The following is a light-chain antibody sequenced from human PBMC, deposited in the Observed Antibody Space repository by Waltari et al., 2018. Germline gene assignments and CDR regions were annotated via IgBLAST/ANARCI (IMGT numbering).Light chain of an antibody. CDR3: QSYDTRLGAWV. J-gene: IGLJ3*02. Sequence: QSVLTQPPSVSGAPGQRVTISCTGSSSNIGAGYDVPCYQHLPGTAPKLLIYGNTNRPSGVPDQFSGSKSGTSASLVITGLQAEDEANYYCQSYDTRLGAWVFGGGTKLTVL. CDR2: GNT. V-gene: IGLV1-40*01. CDR1: SSNIGAGYD.